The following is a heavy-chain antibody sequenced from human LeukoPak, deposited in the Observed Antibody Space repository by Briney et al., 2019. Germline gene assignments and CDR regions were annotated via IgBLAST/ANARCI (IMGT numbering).Heavy chain of an antibody. CDR2: MNPNSGNT. V-gene: IGHV1-8*01. CDR3: ARVPYSSSSDFDY. J-gene: IGHJ4*02. D-gene: IGHD6-6*01. Sequence: ASVKVSCKASGYTFTSYDINWVRQATGQGLEWMGWMNPNSGNTGHAQKFQGRVTMTRNTSISTAYMELSSLRSEDTAVYYCARVPYSSSSDFDYWGQGTLVTVSS. CDR1: GYTFTSYD.